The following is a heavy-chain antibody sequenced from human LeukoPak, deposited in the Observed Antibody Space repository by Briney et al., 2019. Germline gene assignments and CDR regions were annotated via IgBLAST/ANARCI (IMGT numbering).Heavy chain of an antibody. J-gene: IGHJ4*02. CDR3: ARHSREYSYGKSFDY. Sequence: SGTLSLTCTVSDGSISSNNDYWAWIRQPPGKGLEWIGNIYYSDTTYYNPSLKGRVTISVDTSKNHFSLKLSSVTAADTAVYYCARHSREYSYGKSFDYWGQGTLVTVSS. D-gene: IGHD5-18*01. CDR1: DGSISSNNDY. V-gene: IGHV4-39*01. CDR2: IYYSDTT.